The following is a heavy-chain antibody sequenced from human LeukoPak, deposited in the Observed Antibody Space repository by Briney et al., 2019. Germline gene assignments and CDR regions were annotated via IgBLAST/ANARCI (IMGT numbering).Heavy chain of an antibody. CDR3: AKVPWVGTIT. D-gene: IGHD1-26*01. CDR2: ISGSDGHT. Sequence: RGSLRLSCAASGFTLSDYAMNWVRQAPGEGLEWLSAISGSDGHTFYADSVKGRFTLSRDNSKNTLYLQMNNLRADDTAIYYCAKVPWVGTITWGQGTLVIVSS. CDR1: GFTLSDYA. J-gene: IGHJ4*02. V-gene: IGHV3-23*01.